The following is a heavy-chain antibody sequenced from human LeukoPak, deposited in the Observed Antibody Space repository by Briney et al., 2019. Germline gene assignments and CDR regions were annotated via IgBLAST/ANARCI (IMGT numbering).Heavy chain of an antibody. Sequence: PSETLSLTCTVSGGSISNDYWSWIRQPPGKGLEWIGYIYYSGDTNYNPSLKSRVTISVYTSKKQFSLNLSSVTAADTAVYYCAKGGGYSYFLREDWFGPWGQGTLVTVSS. V-gene: IGHV4-59*08. CDR3: AKGGGYSYFLREDWFGP. J-gene: IGHJ5*02. CDR1: GGSISNDY. D-gene: IGHD5-18*01. CDR2: IYYSGDT.